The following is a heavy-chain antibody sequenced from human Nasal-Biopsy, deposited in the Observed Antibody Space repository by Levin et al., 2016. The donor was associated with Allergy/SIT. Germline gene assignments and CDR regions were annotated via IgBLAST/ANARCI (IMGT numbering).Heavy chain of an antibody. CDR2: IQYGGDA. V-gene: IGHV4-59*08. D-gene: IGHD3/OR15-3a*01. Sequence: SETLSLTCTLSGDNFLSYYWSWVRQPPGKELEWIGDIQYGGDANYNPSLKSRVAISLDTSKNQFSLNLRSMTAADTAVYYCARLWTFYIDGTHSSYFDSWGQGILVTVS. CDR1: GDNFLSYY. CDR3: ARLWTFYIDGTHSSYFDS. J-gene: IGHJ4*02.